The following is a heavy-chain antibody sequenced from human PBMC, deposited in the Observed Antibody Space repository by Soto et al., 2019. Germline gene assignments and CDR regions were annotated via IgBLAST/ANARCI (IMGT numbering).Heavy chain of an antibody. CDR3: AKDLERYYGSGVAY. V-gene: IGHV3-23*01. Sequence: EVQLLESGGGLVQPGGSLRPSCEDSGFTFSNYALNWVRQAQGRGLAWVSIISGSDGRTYYEESVKGVFTITRDNSKNTVYLQMNSRRADDTAVYYCAKDLERYYGSGVAYWGQGTLVTVSS. J-gene: IGHJ4*02. CDR1: GFTFSNYA. CDR2: ISGSDGRT. D-gene: IGHD3-10*01.